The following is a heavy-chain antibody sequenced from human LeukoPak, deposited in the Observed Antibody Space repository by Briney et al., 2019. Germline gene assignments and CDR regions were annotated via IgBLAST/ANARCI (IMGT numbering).Heavy chain of an antibody. CDR3: GRQVDTTMALPDY. D-gene: IGHD5-18*01. Sequence: GASVKVSCKASGYTFTNYGISWVRQAPGLGLEWMGWISGYNGNTNFVQKFQGRVTMTTDTSTSTAYMELRSLRSDDTAVYYCGRQVDTTMALPDYWGQGTLVTVSS. CDR1: GYTFTNYG. J-gene: IGHJ4*02. V-gene: IGHV1-18*01. CDR2: ISGYNGNT.